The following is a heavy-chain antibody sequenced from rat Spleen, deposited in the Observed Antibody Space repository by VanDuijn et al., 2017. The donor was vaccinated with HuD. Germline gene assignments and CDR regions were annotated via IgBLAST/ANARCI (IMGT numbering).Heavy chain of an antibody. CDR2: ITNTGGST. D-gene: IGHD1-11*01. V-gene: IGHV5-31*01. J-gene: IGHJ2*01. CDR1: GFIFSNYG. CDR3: ARHVYGGYSEGYFDY. Sequence: EVQLVESGGGLVQPGRSLKLSCVASGFIFSNYGMAWIRQAPGKGLEWVASITNTGGSTYYPDSVKGRFTVSRDNAKTTLYLQMDSLRSEDTATYYCARHVYGGYSEGYFDYWGQGVMVTVSS.